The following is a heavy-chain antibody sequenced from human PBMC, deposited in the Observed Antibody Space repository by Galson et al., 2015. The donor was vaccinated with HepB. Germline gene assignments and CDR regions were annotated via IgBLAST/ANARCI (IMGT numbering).Heavy chain of an antibody. CDR1: GFTFNTYS. Sequence: SLRLSCAASGFTFNTYSMNWVRQAPGKGLEWVSSITGSSAYIYNADSVKGRFTISRDNAKNSLCLQMNSLRAEDTALYYCAREAAAGNRRYFDYWGQGTLVSVSS. J-gene: IGHJ4*02. V-gene: IGHV3-21*01. D-gene: IGHD6-13*01. CDR2: ITGSSAYI. CDR3: AREAAAGNRRYFDY.